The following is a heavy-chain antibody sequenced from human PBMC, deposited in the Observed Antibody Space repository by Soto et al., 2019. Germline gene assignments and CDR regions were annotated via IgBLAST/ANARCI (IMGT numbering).Heavy chain of an antibody. CDR1: GYSFTSYW. V-gene: IGHV5-51*01. J-gene: IGHJ1*01. CDR2: IYPGDSDT. D-gene: IGHD4-17*01. CDR3: AGTGGDYGDYVGYFQH. Sequence: HGESLKISCQGSGYSFTSYWIGWVRQMPGKGLEWMGIIYPGDSDTRYSPSFQGQVTISADKSISTAYLQWSSLKASDTAIYYCAGTGGDYGDYVGYFQHWGQGTLVTVSS.